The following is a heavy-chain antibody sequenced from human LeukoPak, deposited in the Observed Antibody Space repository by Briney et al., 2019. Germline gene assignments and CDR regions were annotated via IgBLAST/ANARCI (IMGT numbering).Heavy chain of an antibody. CDR2: IYYSGST. CDR1: GGSISSYY. CDR3: ARDNHDSSGYYPYYFDY. V-gene: IGHV4-59*01. D-gene: IGHD3-22*01. Sequence: PSETLSLTCTVSGGSISSYYWSWIRQPPGKRLEWIGYIYYSGSTNYNPSLKSRVTISVDTSKNQFSLKLSSVTAADTAVYYCARDNHDSSGYYPYYFDYWGQGTLVTVSS. J-gene: IGHJ4*02.